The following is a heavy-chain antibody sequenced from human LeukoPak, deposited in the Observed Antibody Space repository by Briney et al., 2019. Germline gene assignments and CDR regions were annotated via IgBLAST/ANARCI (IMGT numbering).Heavy chain of an antibody. CDR3: AKPRNLYYDSSGYYPCFDY. CDR2: ISGSGGST. J-gene: IGHJ4*02. CDR1: GFTFSSYA. D-gene: IGHD3-22*01. V-gene: IGHV3-23*01. Sequence: PGRSLRLSCAPSGFTFSSYAMSWVRQAPGEGLGCVSAISGSGGSTYYADSVEGRFTISRDNSKNTLYLEMNSLRAEDRDVYYCAKPRNLYYDSSGYYPCFDYWGQGTLVTVSS.